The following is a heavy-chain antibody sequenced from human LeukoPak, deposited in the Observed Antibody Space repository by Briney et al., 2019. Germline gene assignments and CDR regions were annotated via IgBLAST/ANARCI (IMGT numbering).Heavy chain of an antibody. V-gene: IGHV1-69*13. Sequence: GASVKVSCKASGGTFSTFAVNWVRQAPGQGLEWIGGYIPFYSATNYAQKFQGRVTITADASTNTAYMEMSGLTFDDTAVYYCAKMVGYSYSDTWGQGTLVTVSS. D-gene: IGHD5-24*01. J-gene: IGHJ4*02. CDR2: YIPFYSAT. CDR1: GGTFSTFA. CDR3: AKMVGYSYSDT.